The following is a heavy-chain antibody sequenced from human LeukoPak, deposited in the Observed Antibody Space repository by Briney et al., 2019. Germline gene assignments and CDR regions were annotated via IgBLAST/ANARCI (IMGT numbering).Heavy chain of an antibody. CDR3: ARSIGYGYGMDV. Sequence: GGSLRLSCAASGFTFSSYPMHWVRQAPGKGLEWVAVISYDGSEKHYADPVKGRFTISRDNSKNTLYLQMNSLRAEDTAVYYCARSIGYGYGMDVWGQGTTVTVSS. V-gene: IGHV3-30-3*01. CDR2: ISYDGSEK. J-gene: IGHJ6*02. D-gene: IGHD6-13*01. CDR1: GFTFSSYP.